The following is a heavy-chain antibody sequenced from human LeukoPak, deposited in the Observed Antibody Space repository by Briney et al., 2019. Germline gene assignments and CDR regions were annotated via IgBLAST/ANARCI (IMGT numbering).Heavy chain of an antibody. D-gene: IGHD3-10*01. CDR3: AKNYYGSGSYYNAGAFDI. CDR2: IKTDGSIT. Sequence: PGGSLTLSCAASGFTFSDYWMLWVRQAPGKELVWVSNIKTDGSITNYADSVRGRFTISRDNAKNTLYLQMNSLRAEDTAVYYCAKNYYGSGSYYNAGAFDIWGEGTMVTVSS. V-gene: IGHV3-74*01. CDR1: GFTFSDYW. J-gene: IGHJ3*02.